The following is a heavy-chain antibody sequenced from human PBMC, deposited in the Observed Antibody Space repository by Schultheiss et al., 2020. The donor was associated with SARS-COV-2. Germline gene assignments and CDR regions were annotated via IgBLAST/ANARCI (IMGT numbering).Heavy chain of an antibody. J-gene: IGHJ6*02. D-gene: IGHD3-22*01. CDR2: IGAYNGNT. V-gene: IGHV1-18*04. CDR3: ASNVASNTLYYYDSSGYYGLDYYYDIDV. CDR1: GYTFTSYG. Sequence: ASVKVSCKASGYTFTSYGISWVRQAPGQGLEWMGWIGAYNGNTNYAQKLQGRVTMTTDTSTSTAYMELTSLRSDNTAVNYCASNVASNTLYYYDSSGYYGLDYYYDIDVWGQGNTVTVSS.